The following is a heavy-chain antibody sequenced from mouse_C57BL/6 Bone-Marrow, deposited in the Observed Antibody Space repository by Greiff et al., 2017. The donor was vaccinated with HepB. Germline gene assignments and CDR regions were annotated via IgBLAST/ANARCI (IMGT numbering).Heavy chain of an antibody. J-gene: IGHJ1*03. Sequence: QVQLKQSGAELMKPGASVKLSCKATGYTFTGYWIEWVKQRPGHGLEWIGEILPGSGSTNYNEKFKGKATFTADTSSNTAYMQLSSLTTEDSAIYYCARTGYYYGSSLRDFDVWGTGTTVTVSS. CDR3: ARTGYYYGSSLRDFDV. D-gene: IGHD1-1*01. CDR1: GYTFTGYW. CDR2: ILPGSGST. V-gene: IGHV1-9*01.